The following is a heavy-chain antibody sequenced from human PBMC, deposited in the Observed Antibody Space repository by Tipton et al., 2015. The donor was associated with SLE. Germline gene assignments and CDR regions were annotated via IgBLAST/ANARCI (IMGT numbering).Heavy chain of an antibody. Sequence: TLSLTCTVSGGSVNSSSYYWGWIRQPPGKGLEWIGSIHYSGSTYYNPSLTSRVTISVDTSKNQFSLKLSSVTAADTAVYYCAREGSTYGSFDPWGQGTLVTVSS. CDR3: AREGSTYGSFDP. CDR2: IHYSGST. V-gene: IGHV4-39*07. CDR1: GGSVNSSSYY. D-gene: IGHD5-18*01. J-gene: IGHJ5*02.